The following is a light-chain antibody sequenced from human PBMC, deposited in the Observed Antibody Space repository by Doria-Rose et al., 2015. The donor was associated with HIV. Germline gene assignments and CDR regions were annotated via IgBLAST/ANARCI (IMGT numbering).Light chain of an antibody. V-gene: IGKV3-20*01. Sequence: TQSPGTLSLSPGERATPSCRASQSFSSTYLAWYQQKPGQAPSLLIYGGSTRATGISDRFSASGSGTDFTLTINRLEPEDFALYYCHQYGTSWTSGQGTKVEI. J-gene: IGKJ1*01. CDR3: HQYGTSWT. CDR1: QSFSSTY. CDR2: GGS.